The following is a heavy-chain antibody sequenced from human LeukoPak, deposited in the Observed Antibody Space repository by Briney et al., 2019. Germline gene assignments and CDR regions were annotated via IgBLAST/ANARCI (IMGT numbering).Heavy chain of an antibody. CDR3: ARGVVIAPQTFDY. D-gene: IGHD2-21*01. CDR1: RGSFSSYY. J-gene: IGHJ4*02. V-gene: IGHV4-39*07. CDR2: IYYSGST. Sequence: SETLSLTCTVSRGSFSSYYWGWIRQPPGKGLEWIGSIYYSGSTYYNPSLKSRVTISVDTSKNQFSLKLSSVTAADTAVYYCARGVVIAPQTFDYWGQGTLVTVSS.